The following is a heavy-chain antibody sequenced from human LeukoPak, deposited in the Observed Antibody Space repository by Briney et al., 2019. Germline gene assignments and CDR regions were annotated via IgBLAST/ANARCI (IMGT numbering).Heavy chain of an antibody. CDR3: AQIRPDGYNSGLFDH. D-gene: IGHD5-24*01. CDR1: GGTFSSYA. CDR2: IIPIFGTA. Sequence: ASVKVSCKASGGTFSSYAISWVRQAPGQGLEWMGGIIPIFGTANYAQKFQGRVTITADESTSTAYMELSSLRSEDTAVYYCAQIRPDGYNSGLFDHWGQGTLVTVSS. J-gene: IGHJ4*02. V-gene: IGHV1-69*01.